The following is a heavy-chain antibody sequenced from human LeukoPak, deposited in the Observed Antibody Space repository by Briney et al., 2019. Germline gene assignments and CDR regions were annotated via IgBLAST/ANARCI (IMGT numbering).Heavy chain of an antibody. CDR2: ISSSSSYI. V-gene: IGHV3-21*01. Sequence: GGSLRLSCAASGFTFSTYSMNWVRQAPGKGLEWVSSISSSSSYIYYADSVKGRFTISRDNGKSSLYLQMNSLRAEDTAVYYCARGPRNSSSYQYFQHWGQGTLVTVSS. J-gene: IGHJ1*01. CDR1: GFTFSTYS. D-gene: IGHD6-13*01. CDR3: ARGPRNSSSYQYFQH.